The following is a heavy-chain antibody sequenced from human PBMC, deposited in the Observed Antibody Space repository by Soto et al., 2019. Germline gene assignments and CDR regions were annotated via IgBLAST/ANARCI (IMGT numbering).Heavy chain of an antibody. D-gene: IGHD6-13*01. J-gene: IGHJ6*03. CDR2: ITSGSGTI. CDR1: GFTFSSYS. V-gene: IGHV3-48*01. CDR3: ARVRRYSSSPDYHNYYMDV. Sequence: GGSLRLSCAASGFTFSSYSMNWVRQAPGKGLEWVSYITSGSGTIYYADSVKGRFTISRDNAKNSLYLQMNSLRAEDTAVYYCARVRRYSSSPDYHNYYMDVWGKGTTVTVSS.